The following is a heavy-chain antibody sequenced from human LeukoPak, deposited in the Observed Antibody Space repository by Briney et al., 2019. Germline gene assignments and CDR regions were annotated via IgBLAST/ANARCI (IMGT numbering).Heavy chain of an antibody. CDR2: IYYSGST. CDR3: ARHPTETYEYNWFDP. CDR1: GGSISSSSYY. V-gene: IGHV4-39*01. J-gene: IGHJ5*02. Sequence: SETLSLTCTVSGGSISSSSYYWGWIRQPPGKGLEWIGSIYYSGSTYYNPSLKSRVTISVDTSENQFSLKLSSVTAADTAVYYCARHPTETYEYNWFDPWGQGTLVTVSS. D-gene: IGHD5-12*01.